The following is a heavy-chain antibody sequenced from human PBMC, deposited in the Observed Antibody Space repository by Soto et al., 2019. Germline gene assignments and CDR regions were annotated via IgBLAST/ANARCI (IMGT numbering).Heavy chain of an antibody. CDR1: GYTFTSYY. D-gene: IGHD6-13*01. J-gene: IGHJ5*02. CDR3: ARDRRGKHSSSLCCREFDP. CDR2: INPSGGST. V-gene: IGHV1-46*01. Sequence: GASVKVSCKASGYTFTSYYMHWVRQAPGQGLEWMGIINPSGGSTSYAQKFQGRVTMTRDTSTSTVYTELSSLRSEDTAVYYCARDRRGKHSSSLCCREFDPWGQGTLVTVSS.